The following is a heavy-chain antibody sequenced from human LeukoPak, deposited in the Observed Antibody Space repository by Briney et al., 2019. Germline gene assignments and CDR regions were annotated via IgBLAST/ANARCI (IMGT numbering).Heavy chain of an antibody. CDR2: IYYSGST. Sequence: PSETLSLTCTVSGGSISSYYWSWIRQPPGKGLEWIGYIYYSGSTNYNPSLKSRVTISVDTSKNQFSLKLSSVTAADTAVYYCARGFGDTAMVSPFDYWGQGTLVTVSS. CDR1: GGSISSYY. D-gene: IGHD5-18*01. J-gene: IGHJ4*02. CDR3: ARGFGDTAMVSPFDY. V-gene: IGHV4-59*01.